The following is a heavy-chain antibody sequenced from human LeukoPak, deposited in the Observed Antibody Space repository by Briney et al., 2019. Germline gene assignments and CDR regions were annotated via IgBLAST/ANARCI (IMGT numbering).Heavy chain of an antibody. D-gene: IGHD5-12*01. CDR1: GFIFRDFS. CDR3: ARVLYSGYDGLAY. J-gene: IGHJ4*02. V-gene: IGHV3-7*01. Sequence: GGSLRLSCSVSGFIFRDFSMSWVRQAPGKGLEWVAKMNEYGSEIFYVDSVKGRFTISRDNGKNSLYLQMISLRAEDTAVYYCARVLYSGYDGLAYWGQGTLVTVSS. CDR2: MNEYGSEI.